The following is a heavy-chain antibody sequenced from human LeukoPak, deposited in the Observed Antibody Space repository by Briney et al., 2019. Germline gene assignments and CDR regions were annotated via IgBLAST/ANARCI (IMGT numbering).Heavy chain of an antibody. CDR2: ISSSSSYI. CDR1: GFTFSSYS. Sequence: GGSLRLSCAASGFTFSSYSMNWVRQAPGKGLEWVSSISSSSSYIYYADSVKGRFTISRDNAKNSLYLQMNSLRAEDTAVYYCASSSGGYFDYWGQGTLVTVSA. V-gene: IGHV3-21*01. D-gene: IGHD3-16*01. CDR3: ASSSGGYFDY. J-gene: IGHJ4*02.